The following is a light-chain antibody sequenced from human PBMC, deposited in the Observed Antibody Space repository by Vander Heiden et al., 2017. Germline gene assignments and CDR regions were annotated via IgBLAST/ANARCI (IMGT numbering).Light chain of an antibody. CDR3: LQDGSSLIT. CDR1: SSY. Sequence: SSYLAWYQQKPGQAPRLLIYGASSRATGIPDRFSGSGSGTDFTLTISRLEPEDFAVYYCLQDGSSLITFGPGTRLEIK. J-gene: IGKJ5*01. V-gene: IGKV3-20*01. CDR2: GAS.